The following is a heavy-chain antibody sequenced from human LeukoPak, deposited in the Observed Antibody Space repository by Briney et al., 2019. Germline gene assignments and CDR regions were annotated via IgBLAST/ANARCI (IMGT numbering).Heavy chain of an antibody. CDR3: TREREYGVPAAIEGMYYYYYYMDV. J-gene: IGHJ6*03. D-gene: IGHD2-2*01. V-gene: IGHV3-7*01. CDR1: GFTFSSYW. Sequence: PGGSLRLSCAASGFTFSSYWMSWVRQAPGKGLEWVANIKEDGSEKYYVDSVKGLFTISRDNAKNSLYLHMNSMRAEDTAVYYCTREREYGVPAAIEGMYYYYYYMDVWGKGTTVTISS. CDR2: IKEDGSEK.